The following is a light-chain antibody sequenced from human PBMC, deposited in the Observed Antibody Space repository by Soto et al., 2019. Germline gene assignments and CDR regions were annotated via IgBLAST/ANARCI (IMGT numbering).Light chain of an antibody. CDR3: SLYTSTSTWV. V-gene: IGLV2-18*01. Sequence: QSALTQPPSVSGSPGQSVTISCTGTSSDVGSYNRVSWYQQPPGTAPKRMTYEVSNRPSGVPDRFSGSKSGNTASLTISGLQAEDEADYYCSLYTSTSTWVFGTGTKVTVL. J-gene: IGLJ1*01. CDR2: EVS. CDR1: SSDVGSYNR.